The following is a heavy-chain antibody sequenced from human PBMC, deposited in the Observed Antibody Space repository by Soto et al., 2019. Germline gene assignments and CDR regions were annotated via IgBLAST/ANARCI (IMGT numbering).Heavy chain of an antibody. V-gene: IGHV3-30-3*01. CDR2: ISYDGSNK. Sequence: GGSLRLSCAASGFTFSSYAMHWVRQAPGKGLEWVAVISYDGSNKYYADSVKGRFTISRDNSKNTLYLRMNSLRAEDTAVYYCARDSMPDIVATNLVAPVIHRAIFDYWGQGTQVTVSS. CDR3: ARDSMPDIVATNLVAPVIHRAIFDY. D-gene: IGHD5-12*01. CDR1: GFTFSSYA. J-gene: IGHJ4*02.